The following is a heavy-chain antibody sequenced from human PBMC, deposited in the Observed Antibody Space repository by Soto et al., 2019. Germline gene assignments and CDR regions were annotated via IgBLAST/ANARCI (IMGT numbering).Heavy chain of an antibody. CDR2: INAGNGNT. J-gene: IGHJ4*02. V-gene: IGHV1-3*01. CDR3: AREGPYCGGVCYSAPFDY. CDR1: GYTFTSYA. D-gene: IGHD2-21*01. Sequence: ASVKVSCKASGYTFTSYAMHWVRQAPGQRLEWMGWINAGNGNTKYSQKFQGRVTITRDTSASTAYMELSSLRSEDTAVYYCAREGPYCGGVCYSAPFDYWGQGTLVTVSS.